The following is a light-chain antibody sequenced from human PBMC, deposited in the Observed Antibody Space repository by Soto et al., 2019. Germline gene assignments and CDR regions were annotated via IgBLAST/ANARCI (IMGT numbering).Light chain of an antibody. Sequence: DIQRTQSPSTLSASVGDRVTITCRASQSISCWLAWYQQKPGKAPKLLIFKASSLESGAPSRISGSAYGTEFTLTISSLQHDDFATYYCQTYDTYRYTFGKGTKLEIK. V-gene: IGKV1-5*03. CDR3: QTYDTYRYT. J-gene: IGKJ2*01. CDR1: QSISCW. CDR2: KAS.